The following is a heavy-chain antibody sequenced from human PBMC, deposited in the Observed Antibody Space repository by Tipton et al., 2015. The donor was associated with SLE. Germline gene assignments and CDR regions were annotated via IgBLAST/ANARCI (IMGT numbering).Heavy chain of an antibody. V-gene: IGHV4-34*01. CDR1: GGSFSGYY. J-gene: IGHJ3*01. CDR2: IHHSGNT. CDR3: GRHKTATRAFDF. D-gene: IGHD1-1*01. Sequence: TLSLTCTVYGGSFSGYYWRWIRQPPGKGLEWIGEIHHSGNTDYNPSLKSRVTISIDTSKSQFSLKLSSVTAADTAVYYCGRHKTATRAFDFWGQGTLVTVSS.